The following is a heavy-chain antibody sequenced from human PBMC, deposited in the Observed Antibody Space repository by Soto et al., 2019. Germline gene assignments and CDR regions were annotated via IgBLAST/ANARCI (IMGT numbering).Heavy chain of an antibody. CDR3: ASHPSDYYYDGMAV. D-gene: IGHD2-2*01. J-gene: IGHJ6*02. V-gene: IGHV1-69*12. Sequence: QVQLVQSGAEVKKPGSSVKVSCKASGGTFSSYAISWVRQAPGQGLEWMGGIIPIFGTANYAQKFQGGVTITADESTSTAYRELSSLRSEDTAVYYWASHPSDYYYDGMAVWGQGTTVTVSS. CDR1: GGTFSSYA. CDR2: IIPIFGTA.